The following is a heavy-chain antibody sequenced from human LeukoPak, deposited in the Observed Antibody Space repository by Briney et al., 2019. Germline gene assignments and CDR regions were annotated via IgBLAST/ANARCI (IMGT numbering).Heavy chain of an antibody. CDR3: ARGVGATFVFI. Sequence: GGSLRLSCAASGFTFSRAWMNWVRQAPEKGLEWVSYISSSSSTIYYADSVKGRFTISRDNAKNSLYLQMNSLRAEDTAVYYCARGVGATFVFIWGQGTMVTVSS. V-gene: IGHV3-48*04. CDR2: ISSSSSTI. D-gene: IGHD1-26*01. J-gene: IGHJ3*02. CDR1: GFTFSRAW.